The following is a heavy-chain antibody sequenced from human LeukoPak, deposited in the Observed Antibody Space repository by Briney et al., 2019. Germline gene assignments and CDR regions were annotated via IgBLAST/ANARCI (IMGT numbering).Heavy chain of an antibody. Sequence: GGSLRLSCAASGFTFSSHAMSWVRQAPGKGLEWVSAISGSGGSTYYADSVKGRFTISRDNSKNTLYLQMNSLRAEDTAVYYCAKDLKYCGGDCYEYFQHWGQGTLVTVSS. J-gene: IGHJ1*01. CDR1: GFTFSSHA. CDR3: AKDLKYCGGDCYEYFQH. V-gene: IGHV3-23*01. D-gene: IGHD2-21*02. CDR2: ISGSGGST.